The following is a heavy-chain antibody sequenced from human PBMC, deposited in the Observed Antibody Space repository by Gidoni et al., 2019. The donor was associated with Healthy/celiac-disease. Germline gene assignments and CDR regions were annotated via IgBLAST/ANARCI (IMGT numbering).Heavy chain of an antibody. CDR3: ARDWAPKRAYDFWSGYYISSAIGFDY. J-gene: IGHJ4*02. V-gene: IGHV3-33*01. D-gene: IGHD3-3*01. CDR2: IWYDGSNK. Sequence: QVQLVESGGGVVQPGRSLRLSCAASGFTFSSYGMHWVRQDPGKGLAWVAVIWYDGSNKYYADSVKGRFTISRDNSKNTLYLQMNSLRAEDTAVYYCARDWAPKRAYDFWSGYYISSAIGFDYWGQGTLVTVSS. CDR1: GFTFSSYG.